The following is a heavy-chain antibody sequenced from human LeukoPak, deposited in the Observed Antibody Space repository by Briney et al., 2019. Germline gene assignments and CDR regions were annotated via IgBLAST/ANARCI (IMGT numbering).Heavy chain of an antibody. Sequence: PGGSLRLSCAASGLTVSSKYMSWVRQAPGKGLEWVSVMYNNGNRHYADSVKGRFTISRDNAKNTLYLQMNSLRPEDTAVYYCARVGGDRVAYWGQGTLVTVSS. D-gene: IGHD4-17*01. CDR1: GLTVSSKY. CDR3: ARVGGDRVAY. V-gene: IGHV3-53*01. CDR2: MYNNGNR. J-gene: IGHJ4*02.